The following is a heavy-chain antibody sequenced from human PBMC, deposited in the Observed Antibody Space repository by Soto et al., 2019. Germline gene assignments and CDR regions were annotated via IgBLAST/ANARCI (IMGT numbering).Heavy chain of an antibody. CDR1: NYSISSGYH. Sequence: SETLSLTCIVSNYSISSGYHWGWIRQPPGKGLEGIGTIYQSGNTYQNPSLKSRVILSIDTSKNQFSLNLRNVTAADTAVYYCVRGKVNFDFWGKGILITVSS. J-gene: IGHJ4*02. V-gene: IGHV4-38-2*02. CDR2: IYQSGNT. CDR3: VRGKVNFDF.